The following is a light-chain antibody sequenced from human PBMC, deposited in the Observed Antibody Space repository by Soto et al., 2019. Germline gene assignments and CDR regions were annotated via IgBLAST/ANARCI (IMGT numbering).Light chain of an antibody. J-gene: IGLJ2*01. Sequence: QSVLTQPPSASGSPGQSVTISCTGTSTDVGGYKFVSWYQQHPGKAPKLIIYEVSERPSGVPDRFSGSKSGNTASLTVSGLQGEDEANYYCSSYTGSNTLLFGGGTKLTVL. CDR1: STDVGGYKF. CDR3: SSYTGSNTLL. CDR2: EVS. V-gene: IGLV2-8*01.